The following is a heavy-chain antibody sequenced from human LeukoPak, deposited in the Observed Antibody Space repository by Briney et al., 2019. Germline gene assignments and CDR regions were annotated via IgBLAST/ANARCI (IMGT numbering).Heavy chain of an antibody. CDR3: ARDLGSSWPYGMDV. CDR2: ISSSSSTI. V-gene: IGHV3-11*04. Sequence: GGSLRLSCAASGFTFSDYYMSWIRQAPGKGLEWVSYISSSSSTIYYADSVKGRFTISRDNAKNSLYLQMNSLRAEDTAVYYCARDLGSSWPYGMDVWGQGTTVTVSS. D-gene: IGHD6-13*01. J-gene: IGHJ6*02. CDR1: GFTFSDYY.